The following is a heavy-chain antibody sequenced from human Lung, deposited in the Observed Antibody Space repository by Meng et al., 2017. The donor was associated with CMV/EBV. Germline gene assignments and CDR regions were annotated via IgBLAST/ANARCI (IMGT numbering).Heavy chain of an antibody. V-gene: IGHV1-2*02. D-gene: IGHD3-3*01. CDR1: GYTFTDYY. CDR2: INLNSGGT. Sequence: QVQLVQSGAEVKKPGASRKLSCKASGYTFTDYYIHWVRQAPGQGLEWMGWINLNSGGTHDSQNFQGRVTMTTNTSISTAYMELSRLTSDDTAVYYCAGDKGWSGYDVWGQGTLVTVSA. J-gene: IGHJ4*02. CDR3: AGDKGWSGYDV.